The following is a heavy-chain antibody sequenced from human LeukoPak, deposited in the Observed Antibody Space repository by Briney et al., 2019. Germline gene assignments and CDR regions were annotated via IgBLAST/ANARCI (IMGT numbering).Heavy chain of an antibody. D-gene: IGHD2-8*01. CDR2: ISSNGGST. J-gene: IGHJ4*02. CDR1: GFTFSSYA. V-gene: IGHV3-64*01. Sequence: PGGSLRLSCAASGFTFSSYAMHWVRQAPGKGLEYVSAISSNGGSTYYANSVKGRFTISRDNSKNTLYLQMGSLRAEDMAVYYCARSPTLYCTNGVCYPFDYWGQGTLVTVSS. CDR3: ARSPTLYCTNGVCYPFDY.